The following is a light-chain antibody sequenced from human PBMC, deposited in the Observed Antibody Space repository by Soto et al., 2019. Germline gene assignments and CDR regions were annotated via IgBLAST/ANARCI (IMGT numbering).Light chain of an antibody. CDR3: SSYTTSNTEI. CDR1: SSDVGGYDF. J-gene: IGLJ1*01. CDR2: DVN. Sequence: QSALTQPASVSGSPGQSNTISCTGTSSDVGGYDFVSWYQQHPGKAPKLIIYDVNNRPSGVSNRFSGSKSGNTASLTISGLQADDEADYYCSSYTTSNTEIFGTGTKVPS. V-gene: IGLV2-14*03.